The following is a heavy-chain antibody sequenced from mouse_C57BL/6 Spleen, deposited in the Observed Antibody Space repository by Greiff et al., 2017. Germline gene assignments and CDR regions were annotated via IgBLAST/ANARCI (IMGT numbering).Heavy chain of an antibody. Sequence: EVQGVESGGGLVKPGGSLKLSCAASGFTFSDYGLHWVRQAPEKGLEWVAYISSGSSTIYYADTVKGRITISRDNAKNTLFLQMTSLRSEDTAMYYCARPTTVVGYAMDYWGQGTSVTVSS. V-gene: IGHV5-17*01. D-gene: IGHD1-1*01. CDR2: ISSGSSTI. CDR1: GFTFSDYG. J-gene: IGHJ4*01. CDR3: ARPTTVVGYAMDY.